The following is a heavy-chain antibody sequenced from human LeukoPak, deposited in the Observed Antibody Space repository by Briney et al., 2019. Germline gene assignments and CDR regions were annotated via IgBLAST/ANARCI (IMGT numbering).Heavy chain of an antibody. CDR1: GFTVSSNY. Sequence: GGSLRLSCAASGFTVSSNYMSWVRQAPGKGLEWVSVIYSGGSTYYADSVKGRFTISRDNSKNTLYLQMNSLKTEDTAVYYCTRIPDGVVANWGQGTLVTVSS. J-gene: IGHJ4*02. CDR2: IYSGGST. CDR3: TRIPDGVVAN. D-gene: IGHD2-15*01. V-gene: IGHV3-53*01.